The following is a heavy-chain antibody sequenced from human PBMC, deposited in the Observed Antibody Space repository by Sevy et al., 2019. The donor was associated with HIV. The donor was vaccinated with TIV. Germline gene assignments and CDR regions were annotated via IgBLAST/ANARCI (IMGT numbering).Heavy chain of an antibody. V-gene: IGHV4-34*01. CDR2: INHTGST. Sequence: SETLSLTCTVSGTSFSSDSWTWIRQSPGKGLEWIGEINHTGSTNYNPSLKSRVTISVDTSKSQFSLKLTSVTAADTAIYYCARWRGTRVTMIVVVTTAYFDHWGQGTLVTVSS. CDR1: GTSFSSDS. D-gene: IGHD3-22*01. CDR3: ARWRGTRVTMIVVVTTAYFDH. J-gene: IGHJ4*02.